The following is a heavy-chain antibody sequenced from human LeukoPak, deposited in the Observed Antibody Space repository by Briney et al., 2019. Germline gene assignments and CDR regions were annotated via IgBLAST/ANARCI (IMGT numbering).Heavy chain of an antibody. V-gene: IGHV4-39*01. Sequence: SETLSLTCTVSGGSISSSSYYWGWIRQPPGKGLEWIGSIYYSGSTYYNPSLKSRVTMSVDTSKNQFSLKLSSVTAADTAVYYCASLVVVVPAATYYFDYWGQGTLVTVSS. D-gene: IGHD2-2*01. CDR3: ASLVVVVPAATYYFDY. CDR1: GGSISSSSYY. J-gene: IGHJ4*02. CDR2: IYYSGST.